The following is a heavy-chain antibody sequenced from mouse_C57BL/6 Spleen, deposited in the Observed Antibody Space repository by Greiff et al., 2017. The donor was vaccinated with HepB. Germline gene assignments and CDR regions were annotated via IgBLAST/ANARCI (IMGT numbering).Heavy chain of an antibody. CDR3: ARDAVAYYDGSRESWYFDV. D-gene: IGHD1-1*01. V-gene: IGHV7-1*01. CDR1: GFTFSDFY. J-gene: IGHJ1*03. Sequence: EVMLVESGGGLVQSGRSLRLSCATSGFTFSDFYMEWVRQAPGKGLAWIAASRNKANDYTTEYSASVKGRFIVSRDTSQSILYLQMNALRAEDTAMYYCARDAVAYYDGSRESWYFDVWGTGTTGKVS. CDR2: SRNKANDYTT.